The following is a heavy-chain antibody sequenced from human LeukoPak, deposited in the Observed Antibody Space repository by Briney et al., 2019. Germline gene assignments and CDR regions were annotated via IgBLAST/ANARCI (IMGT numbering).Heavy chain of an antibody. CDR3: AKGGWSLDV. D-gene: IGHD1-26*01. CDR2: IHYSGNT. CDR1: GGSITSSPYY. J-gene: IGHJ2*01. Sequence: PSETLSLTCTVSGGSITSSPYYGVWIRQPPGKGLEWIGTIHYSGNTYDSPSLKSRVTISVDTSKNQFSLKLSSVTAADTAVYYCAKGGWSLDVWGRGTLVTVSS. V-gene: IGHV4-39*07.